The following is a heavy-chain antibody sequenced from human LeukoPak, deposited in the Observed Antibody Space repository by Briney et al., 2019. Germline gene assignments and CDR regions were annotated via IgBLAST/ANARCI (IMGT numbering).Heavy chain of an antibody. D-gene: IGHD4-17*01. Sequence: PGGSLRLSCVASGFTFSPHYMDWVRQSPGQGLEWVGLIRNKADGYTTIYAASVKGRFTISRDDSKNSVYQQMDSLKTEDTAVYYCGDLGSTGTDHWGQGTLVTVSS. V-gene: IGHV3-72*01. CDR1: GFTFSPHY. CDR2: IRNKADGYTT. J-gene: IGHJ4*02. CDR3: GDLGSTGTDH.